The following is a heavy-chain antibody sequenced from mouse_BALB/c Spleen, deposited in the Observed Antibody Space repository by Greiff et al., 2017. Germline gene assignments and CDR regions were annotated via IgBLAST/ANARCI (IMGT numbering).Heavy chain of an antibody. J-gene: IGHJ3*01. CDR2: IDPANGNT. CDR1: GFNIKDTY. CDR3: ANYDYDPWFAY. Sequence: EVQLQQSGAELVKPGASVKLSCTASGFNIKDTYMHWVKQRPEQGLEWIGRIDPANGNTKYDPKFQGKATITADTSSNTAYLQLSSLTSEDTAVYYCANYDYDPWFAYWGQGTLVTVSA. V-gene: IGHV14-3*02. D-gene: IGHD2-4*01.